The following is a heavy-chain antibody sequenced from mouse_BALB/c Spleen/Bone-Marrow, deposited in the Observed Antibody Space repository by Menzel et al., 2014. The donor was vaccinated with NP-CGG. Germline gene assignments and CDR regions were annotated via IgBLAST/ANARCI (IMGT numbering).Heavy chain of an antibody. D-gene: IGHD1-1*01. J-gene: IGHJ4*01. CDR3: ARFYYGGNYAMDY. CDR1: GYSFTGYT. CDR2: INPYNGVI. Sequence: EVQLQQSGPELVKPGASMKISCKASGYSFTGYTMNWVKQSHGKNLEWIGLINPYNGVINYNQKFKGKATFTVDKSSSTAYMELLSLTSEDSAVYYCARFYYGGNYAMDYWGQGTSVTVSS. V-gene: IGHV1-18*01.